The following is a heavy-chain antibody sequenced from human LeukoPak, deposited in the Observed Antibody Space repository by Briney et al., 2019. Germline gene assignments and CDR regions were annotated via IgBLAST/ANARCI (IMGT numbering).Heavy chain of an antibody. Sequence: PSETLSLTCTVSGGSISSYYWSCIRQPPGKGLEWIGYIYYSGSTNYNPSLKSRVTISVDTSKNQFSLKLSSVTAADTAVYYCARDIHYYDSSGYHYAFDIWGQGTMVTVSS. CDR2: IYYSGST. D-gene: IGHD3-22*01. CDR1: GGSISSYY. CDR3: ARDIHYYDSSGYHYAFDI. J-gene: IGHJ3*02. V-gene: IGHV4-59*01.